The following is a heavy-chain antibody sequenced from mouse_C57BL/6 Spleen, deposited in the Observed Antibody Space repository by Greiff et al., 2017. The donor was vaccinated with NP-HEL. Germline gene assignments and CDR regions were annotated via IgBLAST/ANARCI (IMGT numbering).Heavy chain of an antibody. V-gene: IGHV3-6*01. CDR3: ARGGGQLRPYYCDY. CDR2: ISYDGSN. J-gene: IGHJ2*01. CDR1: GYSITSGYY. D-gene: IGHD3-2*02. Sequence: EVQLQESGPGLVKPSQSLSLTCSVTGYSITSGYYWNWIRQFPGNKLEWMGYISYDGSNNYNPSLKNRISITRDTSKNQFFLKLNAVTTEDTATYYGARGGGQLRPYYCDYWGQGTTLTVSS.